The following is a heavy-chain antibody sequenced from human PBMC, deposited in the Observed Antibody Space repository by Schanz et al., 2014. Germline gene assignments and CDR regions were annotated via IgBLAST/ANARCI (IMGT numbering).Heavy chain of an antibody. V-gene: IGHV3-21*01. Sequence: EVQLAESGGGLVQPGGSLRLSCAASGFTFSGFWMTWVRQAPGKGLEWVSSISYGTSYIYYAESVKGRFTISRDNAKNSLYLQMNGLRAEDTAVYYCARPALWFGDNCFDPWGQGTLVTVSS. J-gene: IGHJ5*02. CDR3: ARPALWFGDNCFDP. CDR1: GFTFSGFW. CDR2: ISYGTSYI. D-gene: IGHD3-10*01.